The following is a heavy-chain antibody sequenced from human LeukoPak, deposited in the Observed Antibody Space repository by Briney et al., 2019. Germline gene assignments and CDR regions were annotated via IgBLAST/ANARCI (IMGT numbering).Heavy chain of an antibody. J-gene: IGHJ5*02. CDR1: GFTFSDYY. CDR3: ARLYGSSWPNWFDP. V-gene: IGHV3-11*03. CDR2: ISSSSSYT. Sequence: GGSLRLSCAASGFTFSDYYMSWIRQAPGKGLEWVSYISSSSSYTNYADSVKGRFTISRDNAKNSLYLQMNSLGAEDTAVYYCARLYGSSWPNWFDPWGQGTLVTVSS. D-gene: IGHD6-13*01.